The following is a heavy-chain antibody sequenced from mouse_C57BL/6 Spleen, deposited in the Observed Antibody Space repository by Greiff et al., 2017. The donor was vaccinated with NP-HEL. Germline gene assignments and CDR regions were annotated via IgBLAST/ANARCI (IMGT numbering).Heavy chain of an antibody. CDR3: ARPYGYDEFAY. V-gene: IGHV5-6*01. J-gene: IGHJ3*01. Sequence: VQLKESGGDLVKPGGSLKLSCAASGFTFSSYGMSWVRQTPDKRLEWVATISSGGSYTYYPDSVKGRFTISRDNAKNTLYLQMSSLKSEDTAMYYCARPYGYDEFAYWGQGTLVTVSA. CDR1: GFTFSSYG. D-gene: IGHD2-2*01. CDR2: ISSGGSYT.